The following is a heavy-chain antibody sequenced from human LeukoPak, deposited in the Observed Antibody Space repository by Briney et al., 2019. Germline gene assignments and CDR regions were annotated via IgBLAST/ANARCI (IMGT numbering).Heavy chain of an antibody. V-gene: IGHV1-24*01. J-gene: IGHJ4*02. D-gene: IGHD3-16*02. CDR2: FDPEDCET. CDR3: ATVPRYDYVWGSYRFEY. Sequence: ASVKVSCKVSVYTLTELSMHWVRQAPGKGREGMGGFDPEDCETIYAQKFQGRITMTEDTATDTAYMELRSLRSEDTAVYYCATVPRYDYVWGSYRFEYWGQGTLVTVPS. CDR1: VYTLTELS.